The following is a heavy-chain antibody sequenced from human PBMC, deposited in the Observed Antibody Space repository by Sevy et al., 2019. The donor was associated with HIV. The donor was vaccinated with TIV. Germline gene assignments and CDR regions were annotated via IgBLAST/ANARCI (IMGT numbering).Heavy chain of an antibody. CDR1: GGSFSGYY. J-gene: IGHJ4*02. CDR3: ARGRRIATYYFDY. CDR2: INHSGST. V-gene: IGHV4-34*01. Sequence: SETLSLTCAVYGGSFSGYYWSWIRQPPGKGLEWIGEINHSGSTNYNPSLKSRVTISVDTSKNQFSLKLSSVTAADTAVYYCARGRRIATYYFDYWGQGTLVTVSS. D-gene: IGHD6-13*01.